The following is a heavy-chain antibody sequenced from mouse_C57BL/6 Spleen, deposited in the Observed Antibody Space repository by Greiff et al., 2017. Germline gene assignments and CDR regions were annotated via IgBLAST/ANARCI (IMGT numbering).Heavy chain of an antibody. D-gene: IGHD2-4*01. Sequence: QVQLQQSGPELVKPGASVKISCKASGYAFSSSWMNWVKQRPGKGLEWIGRIYPGDGDTNYNGKFKGKATLTADKSSSTAYMQLSSLTSEDSAVYFWAHIYYYYDGGGMDYWGQGTSVTVSS. CDR1: GYAFSSSW. J-gene: IGHJ4*01. CDR3: AHIYYYYDGGGMDY. V-gene: IGHV1-82*01. CDR2: IYPGDGDT.